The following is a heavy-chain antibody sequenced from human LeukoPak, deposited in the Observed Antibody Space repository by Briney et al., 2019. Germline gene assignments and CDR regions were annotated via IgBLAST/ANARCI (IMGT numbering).Heavy chain of an antibody. CDR2: TYYRSKWYN. Sequence: SQTLSLTCAISGDSVSSNSAAWNWIRQSPSRGLEWLGRTYYRSKWYNDYAVSVKSRITINPDTSKNQFSLQLNSVTPEDTAVYYCAQAYYDSSSSWDAFDIWGQGTMVTVSS. D-gene: IGHD3-22*01. CDR1: GDSVSSNSAA. V-gene: IGHV6-1*01. J-gene: IGHJ3*02. CDR3: AQAYYDSSSSWDAFDI.